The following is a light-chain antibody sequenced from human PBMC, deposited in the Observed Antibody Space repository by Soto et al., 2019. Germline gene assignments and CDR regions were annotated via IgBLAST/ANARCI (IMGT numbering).Light chain of an antibody. V-gene: IGLV2-14*01. CDR3: SSYTSSTTYV. CDR2: QVS. Sequence: QSALTQPASVSGSPGQSIAISCTGTTSDVGAYNYVSWYQQHPGKAPKLMIYQVSNRPSGVSNRFSGSKSGNTASLTISGLHAEDEADYNCSSYTSSTTYVFGTGTKLTVL. J-gene: IGLJ1*01. CDR1: TSDVGAYNY.